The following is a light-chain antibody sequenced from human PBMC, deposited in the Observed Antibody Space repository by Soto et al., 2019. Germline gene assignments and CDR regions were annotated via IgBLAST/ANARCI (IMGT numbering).Light chain of an antibody. J-gene: IGKJ5*01. CDR3: QQSYSPIT. V-gene: IGKV1-39*01. CDR2: AAS. Sequence: DIQMTPSPSSLSASVGDRVTIPCRASQSISSYLNWYQQKPGKAPKLLIYAASSLQSGVPSRFSGSGSGADFTLTISSLQPEDFATYYCQQSYSPITFGQGTRLEIK. CDR1: QSISSY.